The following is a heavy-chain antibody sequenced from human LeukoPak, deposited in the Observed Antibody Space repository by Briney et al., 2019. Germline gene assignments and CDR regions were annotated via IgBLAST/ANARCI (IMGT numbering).Heavy chain of an antibody. CDR1: GFSFNDFV. D-gene: IGHD2-21*01. V-gene: IGHV3-43*02. CDR3: AKSGLGDHGIFTGKGSPYYYYYLDV. CDR2: ISGDGGTT. J-gene: IGHJ6*03. Sequence: PGGSLRLSCAASGFSFNDFVMQWIRQVPGKNLEWVALISGDGGTTDYASSVEGRFTISRDNTQKSLFLEMNNLGTEDTALYYCAKSGLGDHGIFTGKGSPYYYYYLDVWGKGTTVIAS.